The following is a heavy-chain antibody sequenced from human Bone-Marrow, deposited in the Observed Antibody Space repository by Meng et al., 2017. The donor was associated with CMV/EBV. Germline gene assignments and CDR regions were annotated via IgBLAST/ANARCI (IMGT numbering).Heavy chain of an antibody. V-gene: IGHV3-74*01. CDR1: GLIFSTYW. J-gene: IGHJ6*02. CDR3: AKETIWAMEV. CDR2: INSDGTST. Sequence: GESLKISCAASGLIFSTYWMHWVRQAPGKGLVWVARINSDGTSTLYADSVKGRFTISRDNAKNSLYLQMNSLRAEDTALHYCAKETIWAMEVWGQGTTVTVSS. D-gene: IGHD3-9*01.